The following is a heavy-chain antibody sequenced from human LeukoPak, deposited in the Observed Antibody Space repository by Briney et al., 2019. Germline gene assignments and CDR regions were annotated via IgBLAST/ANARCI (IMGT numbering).Heavy chain of an antibody. J-gene: IGHJ4*02. D-gene: IGHD6-13*01. CDR3: ARGTIAAAGYYYFDY. CDR2: IKKDGTEK. V-gene: IGHV3-7*04. Sequence: GGSLRLSCAASGFTFSTYWMSWVRQAPGKGLEWVANIKKDGTEKYYVDSVKGRFTISRDNAKNSLYLQMNSLRAEDTAVYYCARGTIAAAGYYYFDYWGQGTQVTVSS. CDR1: GFTFSTYW.